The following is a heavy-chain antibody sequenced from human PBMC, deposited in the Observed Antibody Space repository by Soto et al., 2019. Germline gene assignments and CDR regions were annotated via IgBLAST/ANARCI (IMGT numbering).Heavy chain of an antibody. J-gene: IGHJ5*02. CDR3: ARGVVATIGRPYNNWFDP. Sequence: QVQLVQSGAEVKKPGSSVKVSCKASGGTFSSYAISWVRQAPGQGLEWMGGIIPIFGTANYAQKFQGRVTITGDESKSTAYMELSSLRAEDTAVYYCARGVVATIGRPYNNWFDPWGQGTLVTVSS. CDR2: IIPIFGTA. V-gene: IGHV1-69*01. D-gene: IGHD5-12*01. CDR1: GGTFSSYA.